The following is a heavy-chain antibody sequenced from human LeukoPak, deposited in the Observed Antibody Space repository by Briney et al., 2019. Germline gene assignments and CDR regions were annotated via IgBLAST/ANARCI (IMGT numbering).Heavy chain of an antibody. CDR2: IYPGDSAT. D-gene: IGHD3-3*01. CDR1: GYSFTSYW. CDR3: VRSLRSGYSPFGY. Sequence: GESLKISCKGSGYSFTSYWIGWVRQMPGKGLEWMGIIYPGDSATRYSPSFQGQVTISADKSISTAYLQWSSLKASDTAMYYCVRSLRSGYSPFGYWGQGTLVTVSS. J-gene: IGHJ4*02. V-gene: IGHV5-51*01.